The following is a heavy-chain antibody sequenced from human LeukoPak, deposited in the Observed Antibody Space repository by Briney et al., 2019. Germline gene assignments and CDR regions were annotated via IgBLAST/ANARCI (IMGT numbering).Heavy chain of an antibody. CDR3: ARVRYFDWSMGNNWFDP. CDR2: IYYSGST. J-gene: IGHJ5*02. CDR1: GGSISSSSYY. D-gene: IGHD3-9*01. Sequence: SETLSLTCTVSGGSISSSSYYWGWIRQPPGKGLEWIGSIYYSGSTYYNPSLKSRVTILVDTSKNQFSLKLSSVTAADTAVYYCARVRYFDWSMGNNWFDPWGQGTLVTVSS. V-gene: IGHV4-39*07.